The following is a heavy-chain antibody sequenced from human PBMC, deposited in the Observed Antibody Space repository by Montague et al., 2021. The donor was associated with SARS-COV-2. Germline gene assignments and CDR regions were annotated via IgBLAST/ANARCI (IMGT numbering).Heavy chain of an antibody. CDR2: IHHSGNT. D-gene: IGHD4-11*01. V-gene: IGHV4-38-2*02. CDR1: GRSISTDHY. Sequence: SETLSLTCTVSGRSISTDHYWGWIRQPPGKGLEWIGSIHHSGNTYYNPSLKSRLTISRDTSKNQFSLKLTSLTAADTAVYYCASQVAYLDYFDPWGQGTLVTVSS. J-gene: IGHJ5*02. CDR3: ASQVAYLDYFDP.